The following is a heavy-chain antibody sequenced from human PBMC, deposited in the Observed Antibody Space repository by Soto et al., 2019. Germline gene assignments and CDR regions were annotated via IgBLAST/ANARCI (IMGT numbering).Heavy chain of an antibody. CDR2: IKSKTAGGTT. CDR3: SYGAKYYFDY. CDR1: GFTFTSHS. Sequence: GGSLRLSCAASGFTFTSHSMNWVRQAPGKGLEWVGRIKSKTAGGTTEYAAPVKGRFTISRDDSENTLFLHMNSLKTEDTAVYYCSYGAKYYFDYWGQGALVTVSS. D-gene: IGHD4-17*01. V-gene: IGHV3-15*07. J-gene: IGHJ4*02.